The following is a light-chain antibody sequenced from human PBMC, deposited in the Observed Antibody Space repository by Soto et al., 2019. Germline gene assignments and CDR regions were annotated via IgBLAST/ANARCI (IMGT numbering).Light chain of an antibody. CDR2: GAS. J-gene: IGKJ2*01. V-gene: IGKV3-20*01. CDR1: QSVSSSY. Sequence: EIVLTQSPGTLSLSPGERATLSCRASQSVSSSYLAWYQQKPGQAPRLLIYGASSRATGIPDRFSGSGSGTDFTLTISRLEPEYFAVDYCQQYRSSPPYTVGQGTKMEIK. CDR3: QQYRSSPPYT.